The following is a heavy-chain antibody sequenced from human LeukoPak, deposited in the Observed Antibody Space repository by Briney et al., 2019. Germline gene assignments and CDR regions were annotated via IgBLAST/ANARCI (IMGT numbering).Heavy chain of an antibody. CDR2: IYTSGST. J-gene: IGHJ3*02. CDR3: ARSRCSSISCASRGAFDI. Sequence: SETLSLTCNVSGGSISNYYWSWIRQPAGKGLELIVRIYTSGSTNYNPSLKSRVTMSVDTSKNQFSLKLSSVTAADTAVYYCARSRCSSISCASRGAFDIWGQGTMVTLSS. V-gene: IGHV4-4*07. D-gene: IGHD2-2*01. CDR1: GGSISNYY.